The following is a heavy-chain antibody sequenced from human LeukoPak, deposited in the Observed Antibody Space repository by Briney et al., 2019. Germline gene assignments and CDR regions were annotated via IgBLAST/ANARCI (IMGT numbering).Heavy chain of an antibody. Sequence: GGSLRLSCAASGFTFSNSAMSWVRQAPGKGLEWVLAITGSGGGTYYADSVKGRFTISRDNSKNTLDLQMNSLRAEDTAVYYCAKEAVEYFDYWGQGTLVTVSS. CDR1: GFTFSNSA. V-gene: IGHV3-23*01. CDR2: ITGSGGGT. CDR3: AKEAVEYFDY. J-gene: IGHJ4*02.